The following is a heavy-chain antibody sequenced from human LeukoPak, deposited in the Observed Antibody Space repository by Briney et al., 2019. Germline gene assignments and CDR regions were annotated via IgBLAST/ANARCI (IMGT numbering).Heavy chain of an antibody. D-gene: IGHD4-17*01. V-gene: IGHV3-11*06. CDR3: ARDLQWGGYGDYVG. CDR1: GFTFSDYF. J-gene: IGHJ4*02. CDR2: ISSSSSYI. Sequence: GGSLRLSCAASGFTFSDYFMSWIRQAPGKGLEWVSSISSSSSYIYYADSVKGRFTISRDNAKNSLYLQMNSLRAEDTAVYYCARDLQWGGYGDYVGWGQGTLVTVSS.